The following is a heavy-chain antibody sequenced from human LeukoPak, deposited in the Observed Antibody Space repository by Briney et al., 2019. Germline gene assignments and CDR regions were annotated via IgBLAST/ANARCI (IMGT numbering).Heavy chain of an antibody. CDR1: GFTFSNYA. J-gene: IGHJ4*02. V-gene: IGHV3-23*01. Sequence: GGSLRLSRAASGFTFSNYAMSWVRQAPGKGLEWVSTISGSGGSTYYADSVKGRFTISRGDSKNTLYLQMNSLRAEDTAVYYCAKVERGWNDYWGQGTLVTVSS. CDR3: AKVERGWNDY. CDR2: ISGSGGST. D-gene: IGHD6-19*01.